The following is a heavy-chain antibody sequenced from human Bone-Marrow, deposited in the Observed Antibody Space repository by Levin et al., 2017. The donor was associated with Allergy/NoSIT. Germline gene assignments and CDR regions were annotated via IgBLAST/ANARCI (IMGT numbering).Heavy chain of an antibody. V-gene: IGHV4-31*03. CDR3: ARGPRSITYFDY. CDR2: VYYSGGT. J-gene: IGHJ4*02. Sequence: RSSETLSLTCTVSGGSTSSGAYYWNWIRQHPGKGLEWIGYVYYSGGTYYNPSLKSRVTISVDTSKNQFSLKLSSVTAADTAVYYCARGPRSITYFDYWGQGTLVTVSS. CDR1: GGSTSSGAYY. D-gene: IGHD5-24*01.